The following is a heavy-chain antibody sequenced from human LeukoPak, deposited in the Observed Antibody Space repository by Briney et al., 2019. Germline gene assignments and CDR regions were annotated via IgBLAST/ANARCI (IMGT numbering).Heavy chain of an antibody. D-gene: IGHD3-3*01. CDR3: TTRRITIFGVVDY. Sequence: PGGSLRLSCAASGFTFSNAWMSWVRQAPGKGLEWVGRIKSKTDGGTTDYAAPVKGRFTISRDDSKNTLYLQMNSLKTEDTAVYYCTTRRITIFGVVDYWGQGTLVTVSS. CDR2: IKSKTDGGTT. CDR1: GFTFSNAW. J-gene: IGHJ4*02. V-gene: IGHV3-15*01.